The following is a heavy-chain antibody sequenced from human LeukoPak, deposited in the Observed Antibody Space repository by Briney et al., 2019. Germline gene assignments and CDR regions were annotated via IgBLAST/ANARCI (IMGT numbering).Heavy chain of an antibody. D-gene: IGHD2-2*02. CDR3: ARARYCSSTSCYTKGGWFDP. CDR2: IYHSGST. Sequence: SETLSLTCTVSGGSISSYYWSWIRQPPGKGLEWIGYIYHSGSTYYNPSLKSRVTISVDRSKNQFSLKLSSVTAADTAVYYCARARYCSSTSCYTKGGWFDPWGQGTLVTVSS. J-gene: IGHJ5*02. CDR1: GGSISSYY. V-gene: IGHV4-59*12.